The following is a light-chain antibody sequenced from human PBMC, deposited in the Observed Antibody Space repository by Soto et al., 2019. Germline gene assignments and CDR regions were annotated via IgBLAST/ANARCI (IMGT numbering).Light chain of an antibody. Sequence: QSALTQPASVSGSPGQSITISCTGTSSDVGGYNYVSWYQQHPGKAPKLIIYEVSNRPSGVSNRFSGSKSGNTASLTISGLQAEDEADYYCSSYTSNSPYGFATGTKV. CDR1: SSDVGGYNY. V-gene: IGLV2-14*01. CDR2: EVS. J-gene: IGLJ1*01. CDR3: SSYTSNSPYG.